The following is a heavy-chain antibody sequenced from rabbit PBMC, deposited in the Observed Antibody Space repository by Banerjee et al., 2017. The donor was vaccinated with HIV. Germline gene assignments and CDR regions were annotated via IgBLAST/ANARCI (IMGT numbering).Heavy chain of an antibody. CDR2: IWTSSGST. V-gene: IGHV1S45*01. Sequence: QEQLEESGGDLVKPEGSLTLTCTASGFSFRWICWVRQAPGKGLEWIACIWTSSGSTYYATWAKGRFTISKTSSTTVTLQMTSLTAADTATYFCARRLVVVGFFNLWGPGTLVTVS. J-gene: IGHJ4*01. CDR1: GFSFRW. D-gene: IGHD4-2*01. CDR3: ARRLVVVGFFNL.